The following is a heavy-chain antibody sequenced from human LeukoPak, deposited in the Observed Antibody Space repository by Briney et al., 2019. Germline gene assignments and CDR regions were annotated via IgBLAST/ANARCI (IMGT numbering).Heavy chain of an antibody. J-gene: IGHJ4*02. CDR2: IHTSGNT. CDR1: GDSVSSGTYY. D-gene: IGHD1-1*01. V-gene: IGHV4-61*02. Sequence: SETLSLTCIVSGDSVSSGTYYWTWIRQPAGKGLEWIGRIHTSGNTNYSPSLKSRVTISRDTSKNQFSLRLTSVTAADTAVYYCVRDWNGDYFDYWGQGTPVTVSS. CDR3: VRDWNGDYFDY.